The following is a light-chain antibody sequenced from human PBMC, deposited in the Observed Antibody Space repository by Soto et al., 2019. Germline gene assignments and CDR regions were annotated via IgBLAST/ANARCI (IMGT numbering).Light chain of an antibody. CDR1: SSDIGAGYD. CDR2: ANT. Sequence: QSVLTQPPSVSGAPGQRVTISCTGSSSDIGAGYDVHWYQQLPGTAPKLLIYANTNRPSGVPDRFSGSKSGTSASLGITGLQAEDEADYYCQSYDSSLSALFGGGTKVTVL. CDR3: QSYDSSLSAL. J-gene: IGLJ2*01. V-gene: IGLV1-40*01.